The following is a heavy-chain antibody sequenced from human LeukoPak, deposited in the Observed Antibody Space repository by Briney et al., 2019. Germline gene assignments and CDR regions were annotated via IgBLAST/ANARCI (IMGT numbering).Heavy chain of an antibody. CDR2: ISYDGSNE. CDR1: GFTFSSYV. CDR3: ARAAAPPWDFDY. Sequence: GGSLRLSCAASGFTFSSYVMHWVRQAPGKGLEWVAIISYDGSNEYYADSVKGRFTISRDNSKNTLYLQMNSLRSEDTAVYYCARAAAPPWDFDYWGQGTLVTVSS. V-gene: IGHV3-30*04. J-gene: IGHJ4*02. D-gene: IGHD6-13*01.